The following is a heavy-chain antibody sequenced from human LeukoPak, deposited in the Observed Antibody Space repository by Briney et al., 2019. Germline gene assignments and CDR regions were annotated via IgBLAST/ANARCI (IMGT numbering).Heavy chain of an antibody. CDR3: AKSFGELPYYFDY. J-gene: IGHJ4*02. Sequence: GGSLRPSCAASGFTFSSYAMSWVRQAPGKGLEWVSAISGSGGSTYYADSVKGRFTISRDNSKNTLYLQMNSLRAEDTAVYYCAKSFGELPYYFDYWGQGTLVTVSS. CDR1: GFTFSSYA. D-gene: IGHD3-10*01. CDR2: ISGSGGST. V-gene: IGHV3-23*01.